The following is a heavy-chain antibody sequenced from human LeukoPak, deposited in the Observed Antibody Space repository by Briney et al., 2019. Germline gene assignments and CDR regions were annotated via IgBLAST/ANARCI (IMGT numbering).Heavy chain of an antibody. V-gene: IGHV3-53*01. Sequence: GGSLRLSCAASGFTVSSHYMSWVRQAPGKGLEWVSLIYSGGSTYYTDSVKGRLTIYRDNSKNTMYLQMNSLRAEDTAVYYCVRGPWNYWSQGALVTVSS. D-gene: IGHD1-1*01. CDR2: IYSGGST. J-gene: IGHJ4*02. CDR1: GFTVSSHY. CDR3: VRGPWNY.